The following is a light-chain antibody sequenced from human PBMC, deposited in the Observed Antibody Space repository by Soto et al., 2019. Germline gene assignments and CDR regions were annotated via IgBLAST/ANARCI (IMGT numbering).Light chain of an antibody. Sequence: VTLPLPREGKEVGRFLYVSLYQQKPSKTPQNIIHIFTKWASGVPDRFSGYKSGNTASLTISGLLPEDEADYYCCSYAGTFPWVFGTGTKVPVL. V-gene: IGLV2-11*03. J-gene: IGLJ1*01. CDR1: GKEVGRFLY. CDR2: IFT. CDR3: CSYAGTFPWV.